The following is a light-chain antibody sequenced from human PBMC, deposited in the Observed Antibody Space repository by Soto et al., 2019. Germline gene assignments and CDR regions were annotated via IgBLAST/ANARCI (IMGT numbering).Light chain of an antibody. V-gene: IGKV3-15*01. CDR1: QSVSSN. J-gene: IGKJ1*01. CDR3: QQFHNWPWT. Sequence: EIVMTQSPATLSVSPGERATLSCRASQSVSSNLAWYQQKPGQAPRLLIYGASTRATGIPARFSGSGSGTDFTLTINSLQSEDFALYYCQQFHNWPWTFGQGTKVEIK. CDR2: GAS.